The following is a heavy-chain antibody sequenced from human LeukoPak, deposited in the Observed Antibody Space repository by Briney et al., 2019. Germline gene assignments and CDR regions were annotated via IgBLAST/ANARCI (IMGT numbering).Heavy chain of an antibody. J-gene: IGHJ3*02. Sequence: GGSLRLSCVAPAFSFTTHYMSWVRQAPGKGLEWVAIINPDGSEKSYVDSVKGRFTISRDNSDNLLYLNMNNLRAEDTALYYCARDPAYGALDIWGQGTVVTVSS. D-gene: IGHD2-21*01. CDR2: INPDGSEK. V-gene: IGHV3-7*01. CDR1: AFSFTTHY. CDR3: ARDPAYGALDI.